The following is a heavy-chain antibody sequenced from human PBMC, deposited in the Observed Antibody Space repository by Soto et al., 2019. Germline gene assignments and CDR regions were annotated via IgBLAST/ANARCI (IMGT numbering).Heavy chain of an antibody. CDR3: ARAHDNSYGYDYYYYGMDV. D-gene: IGHD5-18*01. V-gene: IGHV3-30-3*01. J-gene: IGHJ6*02. CDR2: LSYDGSNK. Sequence: QVQLVESGGGVVQPGRSLRLSCAASGFTFSSYAMLWVRQAPGKGLEWVAILSYDGSNKDYADSVKGRFTISRDNSKNTLYLQMNSLRSEDTAVYYCARAHDNSYGYDYYYYGMDVWGQGTTVTVSS. CDR1: GFTFSSYA.